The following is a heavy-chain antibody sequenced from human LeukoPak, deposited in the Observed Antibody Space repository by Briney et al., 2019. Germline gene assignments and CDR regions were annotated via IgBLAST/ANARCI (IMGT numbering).Heavy chain of an antibody. CDR1: GFTLSNYA. V-gene: IGHV3-53*01. CDR3: ARKRSGYSSSWGYYYYGMDG. CDR2: IYSGGST. J-gene: IGHJ6*04. Sequence: GGSLTLSCAPSGFTLSNYALSWVRQAPGKGLEWVSGIYSGGSTYYADSVKGGFTISRNNSKNTLYLQMNSLRAEDTAVYYCARKRSGYSSSWGYYYYGMDGWGKGTTVTVSS. D-gene: IGHD6-13*01.